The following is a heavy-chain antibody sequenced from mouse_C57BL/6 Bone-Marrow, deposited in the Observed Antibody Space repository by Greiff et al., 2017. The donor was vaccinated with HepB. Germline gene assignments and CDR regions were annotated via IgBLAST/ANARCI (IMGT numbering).Heavy chain of an antibody. CDR3: ARLLRWYFDV. Sequence: EVNVVESGGGLVQPGGSLSLSCAASGFTFTDYYMSWVRQPPGKALEWLGFIRNKANGYTTEYSASVKGRFTISRDNSQSILYLQMNALRAEDSATYYCARLLRWYFDVWGTGTTVTVSS. CDR1: GFTFTDYY. J-gene: IGHJ1*03. D-gene: IGHD1-1*01. V-gene: IGHV7-3*01. CDR2: IRNKANGYTT.